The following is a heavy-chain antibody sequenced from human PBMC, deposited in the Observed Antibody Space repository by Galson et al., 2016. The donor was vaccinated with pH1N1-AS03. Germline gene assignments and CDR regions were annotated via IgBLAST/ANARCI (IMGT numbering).Heavy chain of an antibody. CDR2: TYWRSKWYN. V-gene: IGHV6-1*01. Sequence: CAISGDSVSSNIDAWNWIRQSPSGGLEWLGRTYWRSKWYNDYAVSVKSRITINPDTSKSQISLQLNSVTPEDTAVYYCARGRYSAFDIWGQGTMVTVSS. J-gene: IGHJ3*02. CDR1: GDSVSSNIDA. CDR3: ARGRYSAFDI. D-gene: IGHD1-1*01.